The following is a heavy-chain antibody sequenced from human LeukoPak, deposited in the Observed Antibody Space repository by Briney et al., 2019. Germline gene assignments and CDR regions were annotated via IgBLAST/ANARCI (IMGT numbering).Heavy chain of an antibody. J-gene: IGHJ6*02. CDR3: ASGTSSGWPYYYYCMDV. V-gene: IGHV3-33*01. CDR1: GFTFSSYG. Sequence: GGSLRLSCAASGFTFSSYGMHWVRQAPGKGLEWVAVTWYDGSNKYYADSVKGRFTISRDNSKNTLYLQMNSLRAEDTAVYYCASGTSSGWPYYYYCMDVWGQGTTVTV. D-gene: IGHD6-19*01. CDR2: TWYDGSNK.